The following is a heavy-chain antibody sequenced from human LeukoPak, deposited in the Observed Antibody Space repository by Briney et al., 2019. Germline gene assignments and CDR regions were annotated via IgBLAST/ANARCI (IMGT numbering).Heavy chain of an antibody. V-gene: IGHV3-11*04. CDR1: GFTLSSYY. CDR2: ISGSGSTI. D-gene: IGHD1-26*01. CDR3: AREIIVGYNWFDP. Sequence: GGSVRLSCAASGFTLSSYYMTWIRQAPGKGPEWVAHISGSGSTIKYADSVKGRFTISRDNAKKSLYLQMNSLRADDTAIYYCAREIIVGYNWFDPWGQGTLVIVSS. J-gene: IGHJ5*02.